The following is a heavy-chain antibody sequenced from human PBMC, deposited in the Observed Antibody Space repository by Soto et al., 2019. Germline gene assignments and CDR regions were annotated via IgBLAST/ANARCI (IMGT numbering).Heavy chain of an antibody. D-gene: IGHD3-10*01. J-gene: IGHJ4*02. CDR3: AHLPVSGSGSYYTDY. V-gene: IGHV2-5*02. CDR1: GFSLSTSGVG. CDR2: IYWDDDK. Sequence: QITLKESGPTLVKPTQTLTLTCTLSGFSLSTSGVGVGWIRQPPGKALEWLALIYWDDDKRYSPSLKSRLTITKDTSKKQVVLTMTNMDPVDTATSYWAHLPVSGSGSYYTDYWGQGTLVTVSS.